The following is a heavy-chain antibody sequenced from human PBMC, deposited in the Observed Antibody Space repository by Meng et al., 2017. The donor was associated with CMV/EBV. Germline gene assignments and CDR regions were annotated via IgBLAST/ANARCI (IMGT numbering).Heavy chain of an antibody. J-gene: IGHJ6*02. Sequence: GGSLRLSCAASGFTFSSSWMHWVCQAPEKGLEWVADIKCDGSEKYYVDSVKGRLTISRDNAKNSLYLQVNSLRAEDMTVYYCARDSPGGCSSTSCYQRPHKGGYYYGMDVWGQGTTVTVSS. V-gene: IGHV3-52*01. CDR3: ARDSPGGCSSTSCYQRPHKGGYYYGMDV. CDR2: IKCDGSEK. CDR1: GFTFSSSW. D-gene: IGHD2-2*01.